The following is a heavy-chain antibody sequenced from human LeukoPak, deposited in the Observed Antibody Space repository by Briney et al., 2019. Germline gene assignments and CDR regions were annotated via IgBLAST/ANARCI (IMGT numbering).Heavy chain of an antibody. V-gene: IGHV1-24*01. D-gene: IGHD3-10*01. CDR2: FDPEDGET. CDR3: ATAGGITMVRGVEYFFDY. CDR1: GYTLTELS. Sequence: ASVKVSCKVSGYTLTELSMHWVRQAPGKGLEWMGGFDPEDGETIYAQKFQGRVTMTEDTSTDTAYMELSSLRSKDTAVYYCATAGGITMVRGVEYFFDYWGQGTLVTVSS. J-gene: IGHJ4*02.